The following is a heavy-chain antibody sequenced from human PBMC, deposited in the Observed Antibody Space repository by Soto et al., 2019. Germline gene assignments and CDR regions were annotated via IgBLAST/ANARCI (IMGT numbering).Heavy chain of an antibody. CDR1: GFSFNNYA. CDR3: AKDVGGHYCTPTSCLYFFHS. J-gene: IGHJ4*02. CDR2: ISDSGST. Sequence: VQLLESGGGLVQPGGSLRLSCAASGFSFNNYAMNWVRQAPGQGLEGVSTISDSGSTYYADSVKGRFTISRDNSKNTLYLQMKSLRAEDTAVYFCAKDVGGHYCTPTSCLYFFHSWGRGTLVTVSS. V-gene: IGHV3-23*01. D-gene: IGHD2-2*01.